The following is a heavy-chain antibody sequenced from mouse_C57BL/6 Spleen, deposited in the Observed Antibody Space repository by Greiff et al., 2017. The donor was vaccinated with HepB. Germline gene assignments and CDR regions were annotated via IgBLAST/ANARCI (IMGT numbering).Heavy chain of an antibody. V-gene: IGHV14-4*01. CDR2: IDPENGDT. CDR1: GFNIKDDY. J-gene: IGHJ2*01. CDR3: TTKGSSGPFDY. D-gene: IGHD1-3*01. Sequence: EVMLVESGAELVRPGASVKLSCTASGFNIKDDYMHWVKQRPEQGLEWIGWIDPENGDTEYASKFQGKATITADTSSNTAYLQLSSLTSEDTAVYYCTTKGSSGPFDYWGQGTTLTVSS.